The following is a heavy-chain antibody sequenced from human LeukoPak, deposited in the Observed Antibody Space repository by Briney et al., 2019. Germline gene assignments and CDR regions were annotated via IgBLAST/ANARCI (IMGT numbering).Heavy chain of an antibody. V-gene: IGHV3-23*01. CDR2: ISSSGTST. CDR1: GFTFDDYA. CDR3: AKTTGYSGD. Sequence: PGGSLRLSCAASGFTFDDYAMHWVRQAPGKGLEWVSVISSSGTSTYYADSVKGRFIVSRANSKNTVFLQMNRLRAEDTAVYYCAKTTGYSGDWGQGTLVTVSS. J-gene: IGHJ4*02. D-gene: IGHD6-19*01.